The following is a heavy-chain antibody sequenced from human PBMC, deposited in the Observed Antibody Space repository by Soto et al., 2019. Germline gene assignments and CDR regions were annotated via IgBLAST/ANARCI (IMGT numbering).Heavy chain of an antibody. CDR1: GFTFSSFW. CDR2: INTDGSST. Sequence: EVQLVESGGGLVQPGGSLRLSCAVSGFTFSSFWMHWVRQAPGEGLVWVSRINTDGSSTSYADSVKGRFTISRDNAKNTLQLQMNSLRVEDTAMYYCAKRGVDTFGLSYWGQGTLVTVSS. V-gene: IGHV3-74*01. CDR3: AKRGVDTFGLSY. D-gene: IGHD3-10*01. J-gene: IGHJ4*02.